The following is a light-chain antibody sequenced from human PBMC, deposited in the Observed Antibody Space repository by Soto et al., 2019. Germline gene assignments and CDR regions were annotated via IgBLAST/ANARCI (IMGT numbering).Light chain of an antibody. J-gene: IGKJ1*01. CDR2: GAS. V-gene: IGKV3-20*01. Sequence: PGQRATLSCRASQSVDSTFFAWYQKKPGQAPRLLIYGASKRATGIPDRFSGSGSGTDFTLIISRLEPEDFAVYYCQQYMSSVTFGQGTKVEIK. CDR1: QSVDSTF. CDR3: QQYMSSVT.